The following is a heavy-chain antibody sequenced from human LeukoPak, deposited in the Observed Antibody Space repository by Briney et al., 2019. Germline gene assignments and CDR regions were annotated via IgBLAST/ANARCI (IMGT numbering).Heavy chain of an antibody. J-gene: IGHJ4*02. Sequence: ASVNVSCKVSGYTLTELSMHWVRQAPGKGLEWMGGFDPEDGETIYAQKFQGRVTMTEDTSTDTAYMELSSLRSEDTAVYYCATKSYDSSGYAFDYWGQGTLVTVSS. V-gene: IGHV1-24*01. CDR2: FDPEDGET. D-gene: IGHD3-22*01. CDR1: GYTLTELS. CDR3: ATKSYDSSGYAFDY.